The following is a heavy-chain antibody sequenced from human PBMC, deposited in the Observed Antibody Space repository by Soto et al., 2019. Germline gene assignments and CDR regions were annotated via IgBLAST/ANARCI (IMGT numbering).Heavy chain of an antibody. Sequence: GESLKISCKGSGYSFTSYWISWVRQMPGKGLGWMGRIDPSDSYTNYSPSFQGHVTISADKSISTAYLQWSSLKASDTAMYYCARQEPTVTIVRERYGMDVWGQGTTVTVYS. CDR2: IDPSDSYT. J-gene: IGHJ6*02. CDR3: ARQEPTVTIVRERYGMDV. D-gene: IGHD4-4*01. V-gene: IGHV5-10-1*01. CDR1: GYSFTSYW.